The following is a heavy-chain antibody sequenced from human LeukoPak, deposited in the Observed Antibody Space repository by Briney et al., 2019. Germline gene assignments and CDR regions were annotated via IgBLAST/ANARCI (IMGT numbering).Heavy chain of an antibody. V-gene: IGHV1-69*04. J-gene: IGHJ4*02. Sequence: ASVTVSCKASGGTFSSYAISWVRQAPGQGLEWMGRIIPILGIANYAQKFQGRVAITADKSTSTAYMELSSLRSEDTAVYYCAREKEMAHYFDYWGQGTLVTVSS. CDR2: IIPILGIA. CDR3: AREKEMAHYFDY. D-gene: IGHD5-12*01. CDR1: GGTFSSYA.